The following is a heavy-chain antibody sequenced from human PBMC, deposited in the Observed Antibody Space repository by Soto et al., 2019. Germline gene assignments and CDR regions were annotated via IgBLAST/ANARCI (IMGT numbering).Heavy chain of an antibody. Sequence: PGGSLRLSCAASGFTFSSYAMSWVRQAPGKGLEWVSAISGSGGSTYYADSVKGRFTISRDNSKNTLYLQMNSLRAEDTAVYYCAKDTKPFSSSDYYFDYWGQGTLVTVSS. CDR2: ISGSGGST. CDR1: GFTFSSYA. D-gene: IGHD6-6*01. CDR3: AKDTKPFSSSDYYFDY. J-gene: IGHJ4*02. V-gene: IGHV3-23*01.